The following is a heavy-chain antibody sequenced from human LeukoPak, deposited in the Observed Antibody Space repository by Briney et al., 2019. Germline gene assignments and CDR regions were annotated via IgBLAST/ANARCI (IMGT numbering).Heavy chain of an antibody. J-gene: IGHJ3*02. CDR1: GFTFSSYG. CDR3: AKEGRYDAFDI. V-gene: IGHV3-30*02. CDR2: IRYDGRNK. Sequence: PGGSLRLSCAASGFTFSSYGMHWVRQAPGKGLEWVAFIRYDGRNKYYADSVKGRFTISRDNSKNTLYLQMNSLRAEDTAVYYCAKEGRYDAFDIWGQGTMVTVSS. D-gene: IGHD4-17*01.